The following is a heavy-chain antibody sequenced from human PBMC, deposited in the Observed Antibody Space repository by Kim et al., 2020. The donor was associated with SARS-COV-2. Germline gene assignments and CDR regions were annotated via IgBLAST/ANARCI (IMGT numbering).Heavy chain of an antibody. V-gene: IGHV3-11*06. CDR3: AREETYSSSWYSLFDY. D-gene: IGHD6-13*01. Sequence: SGKGRFTISRDNAKNSLYLQMNSLRAEDTAVYYCAREETYSSSWYSLFDYWGQGTLVTVSS. J-gene: IGHJ4*02.